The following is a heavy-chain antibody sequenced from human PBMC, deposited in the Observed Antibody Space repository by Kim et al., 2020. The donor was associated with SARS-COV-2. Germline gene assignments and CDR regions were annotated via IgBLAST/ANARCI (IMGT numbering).Heavy chain of an antibody. J-gene: IGHJ5*02. V-gene: IGHV4-59*13. CDR2: IYYSGST. CDR3: ARAPYYDFWSGYYEGSRWFDP. Sequence: SETLSLTCTVSGGSISSYYWSWIRQPPGKGLEWIGYIYYSGSTNYNPSLKSRVTISVDTSKNQFSLKLSSVTAADTAVYYCARAPYYDFWSGYYEGSRWFDPWGQGTLVTVSS. CDR1: GGSISSYY. D-gene: IGHD3-3*01.